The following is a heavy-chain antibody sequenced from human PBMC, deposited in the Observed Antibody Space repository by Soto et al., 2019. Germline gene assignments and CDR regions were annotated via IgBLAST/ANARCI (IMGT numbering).Heavy chain of an antibody. Sequence: SETLSLTCTASGGSISSGGYYWSWIRQHPGKGLEWIGYIYYSGSTYYNPSLKSRVTISVDTSKNQFSLKLSSVTAADTAVYYCARDRGDTAMAPDAFDIWGQGTMVTVSS. CDR2: IYYSGST. CDR3: ARDRGDTAMAPDAFDI. CDR1: GGSISSGGYY. J-gene: IGHJ3*02. D-gene: IGHD5-18*01. V-gene: IGHV4-31*03.